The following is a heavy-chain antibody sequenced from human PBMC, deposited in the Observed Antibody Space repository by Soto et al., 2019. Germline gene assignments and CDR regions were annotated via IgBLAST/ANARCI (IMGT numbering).Heavy chain of an antibody. CDR3: VKDLTLQLWSPDYYYSGMAV. D-gene: IGHD5-18*01. CDR1: GFTFSSYA. CDR2: ISSNGGST. V-gene: IGHV3-64D*08. Sequence: GGSLRLSCSASGFTFSSYAMHWVRQAPGKGLEYVSAISSNGGSTYYADSVKGRFTISRDNSKNTLYLQMSSLRAEDTAVYYCVKDLTLQLWSPDYYYSGMAVWGQGTTVTVSS. J-gene: IGHJ6*02.